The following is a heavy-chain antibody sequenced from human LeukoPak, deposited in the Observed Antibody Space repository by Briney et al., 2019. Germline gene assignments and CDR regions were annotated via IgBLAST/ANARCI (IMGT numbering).Heavy chain of an antibody. CDR3: AKDGDGSGSYFVFSLVDYYYMDV. Sequence: GGSLRLSCAASGFTFSSYGMHWVRQAPGKGLEWVAFIRYDGSNKYHADSVKGRFTISRDNSKNTLYLQMNSLRAEDTAVYYCAKDGDGSGSYFVFSLVDYYYMDVWGKGTTVTISS. V-gene: IGHV3-30*02. CDR1: GFTFSSYG. CDR2: IRYDGSNK. D-gene: IGHD3-10*01. J-gene: IGHJ6*03.